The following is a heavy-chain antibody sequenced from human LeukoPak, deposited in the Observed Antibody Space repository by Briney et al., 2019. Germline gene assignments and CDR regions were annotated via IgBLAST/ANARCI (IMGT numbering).Heavy chain of an antibody. J-gene: IGHJ4*02. D-gene: IGHD3-3*01. V-gene: IGHV4-39*01. CDR2: IYYSGST. CDR1: GGSISSSSYY. CDR3: ASRFYDFWSGYINFDY. Sequence: SETLSLTRTVSGGSISSSSYYWVWIRQPPGKGLEWIGIIYYSGSTYYNPSLKSRVTISVDTSKNQFSLKLSSVTAADTAVYYCASRFYDFWSGYINFDYWGQGTLVTVSS.